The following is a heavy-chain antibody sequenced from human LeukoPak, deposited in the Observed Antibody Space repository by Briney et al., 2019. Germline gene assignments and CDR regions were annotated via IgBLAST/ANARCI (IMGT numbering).Heavy chain of an antibody. V-gene: IGHV4-38-2*02. CDR3: VRDQPYMDV. Sequence: PSETLSLTCTVSGYSISSGYYWVWIRQPPGKGLEWIGCIYHSGTTYYNPSLKSRITISVDTSKNQFSLKLSSVTAADTAMYYCVRDQPYMDVWGKGTTVTVSS. J-gene: IGHJ6*03. CDR2: IYHSGTT. CDR1: GYSISSGYY.